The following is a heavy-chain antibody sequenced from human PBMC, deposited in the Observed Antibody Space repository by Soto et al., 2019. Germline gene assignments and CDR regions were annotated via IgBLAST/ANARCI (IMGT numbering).Heavy chain of an antibody. D-gene: IGHD6-6*01. J-gene: IGHJ6*02. V-gene: IGHV4-59*01. CDR1: GGSISSYY. Sequence: QVQLQESGPGLVKPSETLSLTCTVSGGSISSYYWSWIRQPPGKGLEWIGYIYYSGSTNYNPSLNSRVTISVDTSKNQFSLKLSSVTAADTAVYYCAIAARGYYYYGMDVWGQGTTVTVS. CDR3: AIAARGYYYYGMDV. CDR2: IYYSGST.